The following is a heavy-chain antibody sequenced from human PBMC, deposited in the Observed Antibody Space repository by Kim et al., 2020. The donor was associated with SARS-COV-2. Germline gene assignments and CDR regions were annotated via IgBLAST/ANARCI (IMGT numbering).Heavy chain of an antibody. V-gene: IGHV7-4-1*02. D-gene: IGHD3-10*01. CDR3: ARGDGSGRGVWFDP. J-gene: IGHJ5*02. Sequence: ASVKVSCKASGYTFISYAMNWVRQAPGHGLEWMGWINTNTGNPTYAQGFTGRFVFSLDTSVSTAYLQISSLKPEDTAVYYCARGDGSGRGVWFDPWGQGTLVTVSS. CDR2: INTNTGNP. CDR1: GYTFISYA.